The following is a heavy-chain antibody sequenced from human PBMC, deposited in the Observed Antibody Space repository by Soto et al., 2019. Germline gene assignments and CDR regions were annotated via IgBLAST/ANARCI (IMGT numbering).Heavy chain of an antibody. CDR3: ARDLDGMYYFDY. CDR2: IYYSGST. J-gene: IGHJ4*02. CDR1: GGSISSGDYY. Sequence: ASETLSLTCTVSGGSISSGDYYWSWIRQPPGKGLEWIGYIYYSGSTYYNPSLKSRVTISVDTSKNQFSLKLSSVTAADTAVYYCARDLDGMYYFDYWGQGTLVTVSS. D-gene: IGHD1-1*01. V-gene: IGHV4-30-4*01.